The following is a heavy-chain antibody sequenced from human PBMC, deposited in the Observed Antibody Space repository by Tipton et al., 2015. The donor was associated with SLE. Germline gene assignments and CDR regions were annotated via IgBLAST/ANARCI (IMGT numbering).Heavy chain of an antibody. J-gene: IGHJ3*02. Sequence: TLSLTCAVSGGSISSSNWWSWVHQPPGKGLEWIGEIYHSGSTNYNPSLKSRVTISVDKSKNQFSLKLSSVTAADTAVYYCAREGVVRGTFDIWGQGTMVTVSS. CDR1: GGSISSSNW. CDR3: AREGVVRGTFDI. V-gene: IGHV4-4*02. CDR2: IYHSGST. D-gene: IGHD2-15*01.